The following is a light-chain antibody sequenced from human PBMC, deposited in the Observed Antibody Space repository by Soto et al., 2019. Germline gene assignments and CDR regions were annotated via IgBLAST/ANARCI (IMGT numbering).Light chain of an antibody. CDR1: QSVDTN. J-gene: IGKJ1*01. CDR2: GAS. Sequence: IVMTQSPTTLSVSPGERATLSCRASQSVDTNLAWYQHKPGQAPRLLIYGASSRATGIPARFSGSGSGTEFTLTISSLQYEDFAVYYCQQYNNWPPWTFGQGTKVEIK. CDR3: QQYNNWPPWT. V-gene: IGKV3-15*01.